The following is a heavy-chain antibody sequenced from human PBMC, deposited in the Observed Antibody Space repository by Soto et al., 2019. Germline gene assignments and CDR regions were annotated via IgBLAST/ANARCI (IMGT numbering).Heavy chain of an antibody. Sequence: PGESLKISCKGSGYSFTSCWISWVRQMPGKGLEWMGRIDPSDSYTNYSPSFQGHVTISADKSISTAYLQWSSLKASDTAMYYCARLEYSSSSGSNWFDPWGQGTLVTVSS. D-gene: IGHD6-6*01. CDR1: GYSFTSCW. J-gene: IGHJ5*02. V-gene: IGHV5-10-1*01. CDR3: ARLEYSSSSGSNWFDP. CDR2: IDPSDSYT.